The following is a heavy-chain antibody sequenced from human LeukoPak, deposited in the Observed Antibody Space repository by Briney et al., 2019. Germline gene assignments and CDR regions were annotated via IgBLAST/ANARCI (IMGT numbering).Heavy chain of an antibody. J-gene: IGHJ4*02. CDR3: ARDFLRDYGDPFDS. CDR1: GGSITSSTHY. V-gene: IGHV4-39*07. D-gene: IGHD4-17*01. Sequence: ETLSLTCTVSGGSITSSTHYWGWIRQPPGKGLEWIGTIYYTGSPTFYNPSLKSRLTLSVDTSKSHFSLKLISVTAADTAVYYCARDFLRDYGDPFDSWGQGTLVTVSS. CDR2: IYYTGSPT.